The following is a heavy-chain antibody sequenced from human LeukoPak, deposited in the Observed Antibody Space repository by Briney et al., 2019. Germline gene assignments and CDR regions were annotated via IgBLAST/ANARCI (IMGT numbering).Heavy chain of an antibody. CDR2: IYHSGST. CDR3: VRGGARYYSAVDY. V-gene: IGHV4-38-2*02. J-gene: IGHJ4*02. Sequence: RPSETLSLTCTVSGGSISSGYYWGWIRQPPGKGLEWIGNIYHSGSTFYNPALKSRVAISVATSKNQFSLKLSSVTAADTAVYYCVRGGARYYSAVDYWGQGTLVTVSS. D-gene: IGHD3-16*01. CDR1: GGSISSGYY.